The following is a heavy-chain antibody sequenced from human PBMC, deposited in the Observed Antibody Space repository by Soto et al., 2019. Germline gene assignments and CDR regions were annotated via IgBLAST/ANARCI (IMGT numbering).Heavy chain of an antibody. V-gene: IGHV5-10-1*01. J-gene: IGHJ6*02. CDR2: IDPSDSYT. CDR1: GYRFTSYW. D-gene: IGHD4-17*01. Sequence: PXESLKISFKGSGYRFTSYWISWVRQIPGKGLEWMGRIDPSDSYTKYSPSFQGHVTISADKSISTAYLQWSSLKASDTAMYYCARLLLTTVSRMDVWGQGTTVTVSS. CDR3: ARLLLTTVSRMDV.